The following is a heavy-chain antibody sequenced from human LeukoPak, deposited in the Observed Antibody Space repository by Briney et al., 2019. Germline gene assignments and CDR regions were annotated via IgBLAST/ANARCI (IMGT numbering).Heavy chain of an antibody. CDR1: GYSISSGYY. CDR2: IYHGGST. Sequence: SETLSLICTVSGYSISSGYYWGRTRPPPGKGVEWIGSIYHGGSTDYNPSLTRPVTISVDTSKNQSSLKLSSVTAADTAVYYCARVHCPSSCLLNWFDHWGQGTLVTVSS. V-gene: IGHV4-38-2*02. D-gene: IGHD2-2*01. CDR3: ARVHCPSSCLLNWFDH. J-gene: IGHJ5*02.